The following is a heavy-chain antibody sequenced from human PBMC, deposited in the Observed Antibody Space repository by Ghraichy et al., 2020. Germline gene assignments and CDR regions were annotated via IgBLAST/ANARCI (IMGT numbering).Heavy chain of an antibody. V-gene: IGHV3-74*03. CDR1: GFSFSDYW. D-gene: IGHD1/OR15-1a*01. Sequence: GALRLSCAASGFSFSDYWIHWVRQVPGEGLVGVSRITSDGSSTAYADSVKGRFTISRDNAKNTVYLQMNSLRAEDTAIYYCARDGGRGTPFDYWGRGTLVTVSS. J-gene: IGHJ4*02. CDR3: ARDGGRGTPFDY. CDR2: ITSDGSST.